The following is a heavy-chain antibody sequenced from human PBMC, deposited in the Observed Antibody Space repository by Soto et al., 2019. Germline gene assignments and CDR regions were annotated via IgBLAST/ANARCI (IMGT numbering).Heavy chain of an antibody. D-gene: IGHD3-10*01. CDR1: GGTFSSYA. CDR3: AREVLYGSGSYYSTALDY. J-gene: IGHJ4*02. CDR2: IIPIFGTG. Sequence: QVQLVQSGAEVKKPGSSVKVSCKASGGTFSSYAISWVRQAPGQGLEWMGGIIPIFGTGNYAQKFQGRVTITADESTSTADMELSSLRSEDTAVYFCAREVLYGSGSYYSTALDYWGQGTLVTVSS. V-gene: IGHV1-69*01.